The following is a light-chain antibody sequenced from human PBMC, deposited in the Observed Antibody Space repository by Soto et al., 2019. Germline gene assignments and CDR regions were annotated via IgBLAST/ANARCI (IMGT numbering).Light chain of an antibody. J-gene: IGLJ2*01. CDR2: SND. V-gene: IGLV1-44*01. CDR1: SSNIGRNT. CDR3: AAWDDSLTGVV. Sequence: QSVVTQPPSASGTPGQRVTIACSGSSSNIGRNTVHWYQQLPGTTPKLLIYSNDQRPSGVPDRFSGSKSGSSASLAISGLQSEDEADYYCAAWDDSLTGVVFGGGTKLT.